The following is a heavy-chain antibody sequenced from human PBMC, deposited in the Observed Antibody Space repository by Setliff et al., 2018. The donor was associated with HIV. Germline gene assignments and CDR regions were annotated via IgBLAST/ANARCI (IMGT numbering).Heavy chain of an antibody. Sequence: PSETLSLTCAVSGSSISNGYYWCWFRQPPGKGLDWIGSIYHSGSTYYNPSHKSRVTITVVTPKNQFSLKLSSVTAADTAEYHCARRNSGWYDAFDIWGQGTMVTVSS. V-gene: IGHV4-38-2*01. CDR1: GSSISNGYY. D-gene: IGHD6-19*01. CDR3: ARRNSGWYDAFDI. J-gene: IGHJ3*02. CDR2: IYHSGST.